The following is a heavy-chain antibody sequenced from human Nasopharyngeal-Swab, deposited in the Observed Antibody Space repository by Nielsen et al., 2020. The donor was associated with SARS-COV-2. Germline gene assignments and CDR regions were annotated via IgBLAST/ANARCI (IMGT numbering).Heavy chain of an antibody. V-gene: IGHV3-9*01. J-gene: IGHJ6*02. CDR3: AKGPKSSWVYFYYYGMDV. Sequence: WVRQAPGKGLEWVSGISWNSGSIGYADSVKGRFTISRDNAKNSLYLQMNSLRAEDTALYYCAKGPKSSWVYFYYYGMDVWGQGTTVTVSS. CDR2: ISWNSGSI. D-gene: IGHD6-13*01.